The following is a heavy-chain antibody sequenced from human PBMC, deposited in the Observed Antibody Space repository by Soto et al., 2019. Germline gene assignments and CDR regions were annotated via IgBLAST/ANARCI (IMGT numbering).Heavy chain of an antibody. CDR3: ARESHDIFTGPRWVWYFDL. V-gene: IGHV4-34*01. CDR2: INDRGSI. J-gene: IGHJ2*01. Sequence: QVQLQQWGAGPLRPLETLSLTCGVSGGSFSGYYWAWIRQSPGKGLEWIGEINDRGSINYNPSLKSRVSISVDTSKKRYSLTLRSVTAADTAVYYCARESHDIFTGPRWVWYFDLWGRGTLVTVSS. CDR1: GGSFSGYY. D-gene: IGHD3-9*01.